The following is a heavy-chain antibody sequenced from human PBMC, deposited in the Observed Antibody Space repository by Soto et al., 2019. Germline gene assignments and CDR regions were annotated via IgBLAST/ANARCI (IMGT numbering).Heavy chain of an antibody. J-gene: IGHJ4*02. CDR3: ARGAFGAYYFDS. CDR1: GFTFSSYW. V-gene: IGHV3-74*01. D-gene: IGHD3-3*01. CDR2: IKGDESST. Sequence: EVQLVESGGGLGQPGGSLRLSCAASGFTFSSYWMHWVRQAPGKGLEWVSRIKGDESSTNYADSVKGRFTISRDNAKNTFYLQMNSLRAEDTAVYYWARGAFGAYYFDSWGQGTLVTVSS.